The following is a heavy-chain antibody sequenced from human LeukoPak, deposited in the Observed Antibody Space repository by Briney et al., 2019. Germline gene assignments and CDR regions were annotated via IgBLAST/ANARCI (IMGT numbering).Heavy chain of an antibody. CDR2: IYTSGST. CDR1: GGSISSGSYY. V-gene: IGHV4-61*02. Sequence: SETLSLTCTVSGGSISSGSYYWSWIRQPAGKGLEWIGRIYTSGSTNYNPSLKSRVTISVDTSKNQFSLKLSSVTAADTAVYYCARDIGDDYGENNWFDPWGQGTLVTVSS. CDR3: ARDIGDDYGENNWFDP. J-gene: IGHJ5*02. D-gene: IGHD4-17*01.